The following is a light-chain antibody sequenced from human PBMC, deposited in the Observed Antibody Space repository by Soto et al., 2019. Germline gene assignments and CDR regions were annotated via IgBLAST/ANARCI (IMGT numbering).Light chain of an antibody. Sequence: EIVLTQSPGTLSLSPGERATLSCRASQSVWNNFLAWYQQKPGQAPRLLIYGASTRATGIPDRFSGSGSGTEFTLTISSLQSEDFAVYYCQQYNSWPPITFGQGTRLEIK. CDR1: QSVWNN. CDR3: QQYNSWPPIT. J-gene: IGKJ5*01. CDR2: GAS. V-gene: IGKV3-15*01.